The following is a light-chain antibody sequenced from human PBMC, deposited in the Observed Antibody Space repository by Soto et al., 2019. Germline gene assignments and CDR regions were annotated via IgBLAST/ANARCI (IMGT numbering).Light chain of an antibody. Sequence: EIVLTQSPATLSVSPGERATLSCRARQSVNSNLAWYQQKPGQPPRLLSYGASTRATGLPARFSGSKSGTEFTLTISSLQSEDLAVYYCQQYDDWPLTFGGGTKVEIK. CDR2: GAS. CDR3: QQYDDWPLT. V-gene: IGKV3-15*01. J-gene: IGKJ4*01. CDR1: QSVNSN.